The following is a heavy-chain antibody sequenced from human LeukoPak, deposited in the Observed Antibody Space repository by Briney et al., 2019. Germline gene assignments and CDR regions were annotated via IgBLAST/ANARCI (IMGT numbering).Heavy chain of an antibody. D-gene: IGHD3-10*01. CDR3: ARDGRGLGNYFDY. V-gene: IGHV3-21*01. CDR2: ITSSSSYI. Sequence: GGSLRLSCAASGFTFSRYSMNWVRQAPGKGLEWVSSITSSSSYIYYADSVKGRFTISRDNAKNSLYLQMNSLRAEDTAVYYCARDGRGLGNYFDYWGQGALVTVSS. J-gene: IGHJ4*02. CDR1: GFTFSRYS.